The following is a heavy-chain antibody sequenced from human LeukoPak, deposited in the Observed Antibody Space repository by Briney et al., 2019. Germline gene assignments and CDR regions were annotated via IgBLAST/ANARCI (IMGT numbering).Heavy chain of an antibody. CDR1: GYTFTSYY. D-gene: IGHD3-22*01. CDR2: INPSGGST. V-gene: IGHV1-46*01. CDR3: ARDKRRWVITAQNSVDWFDP. Sequence: ASVKVSCKASGYTFTSYYMHWVRQAPGQGLEWMGIINPSGGSTSYAQKFQGRVTITADKSTSTAYMELSSLRSEDTAVYYCARDKRRWVITAQNSVDWFDPWGQGTLVTVSS. J-gene: IGHJ5*02.